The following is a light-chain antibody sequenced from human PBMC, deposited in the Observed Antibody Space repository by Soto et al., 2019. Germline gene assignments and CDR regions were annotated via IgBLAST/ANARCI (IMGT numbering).Light chain of an antibody. V-gene: IGKV1-5*01. CDR1: QSISSW. CDR2: DAS. Sequence: DIQMTQSPSTLSASVGDRVTITCRASQSISSWLAWYQQKPGKAPKLLIYDASSLESGVPSRFSGSGSGTEFTFTISSLQPDDFATYYCQQYNSYSPWAFGQGTRWISN. J-gene: IGKJ1*01. CDR3: QQYNSYSPWA.